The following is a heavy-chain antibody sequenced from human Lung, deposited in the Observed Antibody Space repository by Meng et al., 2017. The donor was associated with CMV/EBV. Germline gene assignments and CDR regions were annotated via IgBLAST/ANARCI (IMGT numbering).Heavy chain of an antibody. J-gene: IGHJ4*01. CDR3: AKDRTTRAYSIDF. CDR1: GHTFINDG. D-gene: IGHD1-1*01. CDR2: TSAYNGNT. Sequence: ASXXVFXKASGHTFINDGISCGRHAPGQGLEWMGWTSAYNGNTNYAQNPQGRVTMTTDTSTNTAYMGLRSLRSDDAAIYFCAKDRTTRAYSIDFSGHGTLVTVSS. V-gene: IGHV1-18*01.